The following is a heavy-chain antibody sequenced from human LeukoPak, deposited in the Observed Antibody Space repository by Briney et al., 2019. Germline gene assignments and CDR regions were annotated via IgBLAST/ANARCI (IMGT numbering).Heavy chain of an antibody. CDR1: GGSFSGYY. J-gene: IGHJ4*02. CDR2: INHSGST. D-gene: IGHD5-18*01. V-gene: IGHV4-34*01. CDR3: ARLTRIQLWFDY. Sequence: SETLSLTCAVYGGSFSGYYWSWIRQPPGKGLEWIGEINHSGSTNYNPSLKSRVTISVDTSKNQFSLKLSSVTAADTAVYYCARLTRIQLWFDYWGQGTLVTVSS.